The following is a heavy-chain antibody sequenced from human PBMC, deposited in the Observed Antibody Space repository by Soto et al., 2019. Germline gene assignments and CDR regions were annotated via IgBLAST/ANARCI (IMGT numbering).Heavy chain of an antibody. CDR2: INGRSNYK. J-gene: IGHJ4*02. CDR1: GCAFSTYT. D-gene: IGHD1-26*01. CDR3: AREDGIVGGTSACDY. Sequence: GVSLSLSGSSAGCAFSTYTMNWVRPAPGKGLEWVSSINGRSNYKYYTDSVKGRFTISRDNAKNSLYLQMNRLRAEDTAVYYGAREDGIVGGTSACDYWGLGTLVTVSA. V-gene: IGHV3-21*01.